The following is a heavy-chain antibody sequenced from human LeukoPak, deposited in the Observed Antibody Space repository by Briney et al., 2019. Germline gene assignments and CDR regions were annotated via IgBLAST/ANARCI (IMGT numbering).Heavy chain of an antibody. J-gene: IGHJ5*02. CDR3: ARDLPSYYFDSGNTFDP. Sequence: SETLSLTCTVSGGSISNFYWSWIRQPAGKGLEWIGRIYSSGRTNYNSSLKSRVAMSIDTSNNQFSLKLSSVTAADTAVYYCARDLPSYYFDSGNTFDPWGQGTLVTVSS. CDR2: IYSSGRT. CDR1: GGSISNFY. D-gene: IGHD3-10*01. V-gene: IGHV4-4*07.